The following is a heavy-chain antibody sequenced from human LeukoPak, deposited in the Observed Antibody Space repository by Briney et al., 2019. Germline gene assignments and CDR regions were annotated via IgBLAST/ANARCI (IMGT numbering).Heavy chain of an antibody. D-gene: IGHD1-26*01. CDR1: AFSLNAYN. CDR3: VRDRGTYRPIDY. V-gene: IGHV3-21*04. Sequence: GGSLRLSCAASAFSLNAYNMNWVRQAPGKGLEWVSSISYTGTYIYYADSVKGRFTISRDNAQNSLYLQMSSLRAEDTAIYYCVRDRGTYRPIDYWGQGTLVTVSS. CDR2: ISYTGTYI. J-gene: IGHJ4*02.